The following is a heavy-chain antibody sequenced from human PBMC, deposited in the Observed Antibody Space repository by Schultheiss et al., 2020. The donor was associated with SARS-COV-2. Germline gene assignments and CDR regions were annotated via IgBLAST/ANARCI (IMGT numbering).Heavy chain of an antibody. J-gene: IGHJ4*02. Sequence: GESLKISCAASGFDVSIHSMSWVRQAPGKGLEWVAVISYDGSNKYYADSVKGRFSISRDNAKHSLYLQMNSLRAEDTAVYYCARDRSRSAVFFDYWGQGTLVTVSS. CDR3: ARDRSRSAVFFDY. CDR1: GFDVSIHS. CDR2: ISYDGSNK. D-gene: IGHD6-19*01. V-gene: IGHV3-30*07.